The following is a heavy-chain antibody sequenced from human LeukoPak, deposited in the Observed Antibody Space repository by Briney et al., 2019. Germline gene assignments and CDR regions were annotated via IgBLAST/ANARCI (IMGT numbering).Heavy chain of an antibody. J-gene: IGHJ4*02. Sequence: GGSLRLSCEASGFTFSSYAMSWVRQAPGKGLEWISFISSGGTTIYYGDSVKGRFIISRDNAKTSLYLQMNSLRAEDTAVYFCARRVYDGNYYDYWGQGTLVSVSS. CDR2: ISSGGTTI. CDR1: GFTFSSYA. CDR3: ARRVYDGNYYDY. D-gene: IGHD2-8*01. V-gene: IGHV3-48*03.